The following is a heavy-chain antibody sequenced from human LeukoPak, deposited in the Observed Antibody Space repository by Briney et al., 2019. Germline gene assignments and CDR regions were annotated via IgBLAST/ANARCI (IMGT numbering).Heavy chain of an antibody. CDR3: ARGPYSYDSSGAFDI. J-gene: IGHJ3*02. V-gene: IGHV4-61*02. D-gene: IGHD3-22*01. CDR1: GDSISSGDYY. Sequence: SETLSLTCTVSGDSISSGDYYWSWIRQPAGKGLEWIGRISSSGSTNYNPSLKSRVTIPVDTSKNQFSLKLSSVTAAGTAVYFCARGPYSYDSSGAFDIWGQGTMVTVSS. CDR2: ISSSGST.